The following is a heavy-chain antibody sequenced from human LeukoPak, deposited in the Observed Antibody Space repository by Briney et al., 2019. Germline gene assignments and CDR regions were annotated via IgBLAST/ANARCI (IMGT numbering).Heavy chain of an antibody. J-gene: IGHJ3*02. CDR3: ARVGSASAPTPSDI. CDR2: IYYSGST. Sequence: PSETLSLTCTVSGVSMSSYFWSWIRQPPGKGLEWIGYIYYSGSTNYNPSLKSRVTISVDTSKNQFSLKLSSVTAADTAVYYCARVGSASAPTPSDI. D-gene: IGHD3-10*01. V-gene: IGHV4-59*01. CDR1: GVSMSSYF.